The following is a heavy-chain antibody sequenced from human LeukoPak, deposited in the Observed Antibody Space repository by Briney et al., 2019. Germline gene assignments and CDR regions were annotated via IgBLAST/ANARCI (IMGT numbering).Heavy chain of an antibody. J-gene: IGHJ3*02. CDR2: IYYSGST. V-gene: IGHV4-39*07. CDR3: ARTPKGQWLVPAFDI. CDR1: GGSISSSSYY. D-gene: IGHD6-19*01. Sequence: SETLSLTCTVSGGSISSSSYYWGWIRQPPGKGLEWIGSIYYSGSTNYNPSLKSRVTISVDTSKNQFSLKLSSVTAADTAVYYCARTPKGQWLVPAFDIWGQGTMVTVSS.